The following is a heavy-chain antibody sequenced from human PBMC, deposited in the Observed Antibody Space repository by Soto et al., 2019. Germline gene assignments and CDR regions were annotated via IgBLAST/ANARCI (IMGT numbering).Heavy chain of an antibody. D-gene: IGHD3-16*01. CDR1: DESSSSGNKC. V-gene: IGHV4-30-4*01. Sequence: LSLTCTVSDESSSSGNKCWRCKRQPPGKGLQWIGNIFSSGTTYYTPSLKSRLTMSLDTSQNQFSLKLTSVTDADTAVYYCARVPSPFDYCYAMDVWVQGTTVTVSS. J-gene: IGHJ6*02. CDR3: ARVPSPFDYCYAMDV. CDR2: IFSSGTT.